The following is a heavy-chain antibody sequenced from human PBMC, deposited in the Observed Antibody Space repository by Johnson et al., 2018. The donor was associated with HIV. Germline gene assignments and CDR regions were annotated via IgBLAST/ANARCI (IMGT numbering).Heavy chain of an antibody. CDR2: ISSGGSTQ. CDR1: RVTFSDYY. CDR3: ARGRPSGSHDAFDI. J-gene: IGHJ3*02. Sequence: QVQLVESGRGLLKPAGSLRLSCAAPRVTFSDYYMSWIRQAPGTGLEWISYISSGGSTQYYADSVKGRFTISRHNAKNSLYLQMNSLRAEDTAVYYCARGRPSGSHDAFDIWGQGTMVTVSS. D-gene: IGHD3-22*01. V-gene: IGHV3-11*04.